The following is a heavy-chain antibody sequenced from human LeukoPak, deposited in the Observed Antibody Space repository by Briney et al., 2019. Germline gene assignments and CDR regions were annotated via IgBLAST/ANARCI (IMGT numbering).Heavy chain of an antibody. Sequence: PVASVKVSCKASGYTFTGYYVHWVRQAPGQGLEWMGWINPNSGGTNYAQKFQGRVTMTRDTSISTAYMELSRLRSDDTAVYYCARDEGDYYDSSGYPTDYWGQGTLVTVSS. V-gene: IGHV1-2*02. J-gene: IGHJ4*02. CDR2: INPNSGGT. CDR1: GYTFTGYY. D-gene: IGHD3-22*01. CDR3: ARDEGDYYDSSGYPTDY.